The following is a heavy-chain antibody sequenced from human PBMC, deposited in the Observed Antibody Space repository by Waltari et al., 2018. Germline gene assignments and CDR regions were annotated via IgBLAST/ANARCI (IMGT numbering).Heavy chain of an antibody. CDR3: ARDRATAAVPYYYYGMDV. CDR2: IYYSGST. CDR1: GGSISSSSYY. Sequence: QLQLQESGPGLVKPSETLSLTCTVSGGSISSSSYYWGWIRQPPGKGLEWIGSIYYSGSTYYNPSLKSRVTISVDTSKNQFSLKLSSVTAADTAVYYCARDRATAAVPYYYYGMDVWGQGTTVTVSS. J-gene: IGHJ6*02. D-gene: IGHD6-13*01. V-gene: IGHV4-39*07.